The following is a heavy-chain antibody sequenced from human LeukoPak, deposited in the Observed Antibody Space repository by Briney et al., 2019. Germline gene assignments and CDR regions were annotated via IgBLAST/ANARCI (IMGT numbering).Heavy chain of an antibody. D-gene: IGHD3-22*01. CDR1: GGSISSYY. CDR3: ASFHDDSSGYYLGY. CDR2: IYYSGST. Sequence: PSETLSLTCTVSGGSISSYYWSWIRQPPGKGLEWIGYIYYSGSTNYNPSLKSRVTISVDTSKNQFSLKLSSVTAADTAVYYCASFHDDSSGYYLGYWGQGTLVTVSS. V-gene: IGHV4-59*01. J-gene: IGHJ4*02.